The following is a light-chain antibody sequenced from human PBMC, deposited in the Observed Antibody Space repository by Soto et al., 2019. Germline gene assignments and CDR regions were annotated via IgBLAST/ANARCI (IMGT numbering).Light chain of an antibody. CDR1: SSDVGGYNY. J-gene: IGLJ1*01. V-gene: IGLV2-8*01. CDR3: TSYAGGNNV. CDR2: EVN. Sequence: QSALTQPPSASGSPGQSVTISCTGTSSDVGGYNYVSWYQKHPGKVPKLMVYEVNKRPSGVPDRFSGSKSGNTASLTVSGFQAEDEADYYCTSYAGGNNVFGTGTKLTVL.